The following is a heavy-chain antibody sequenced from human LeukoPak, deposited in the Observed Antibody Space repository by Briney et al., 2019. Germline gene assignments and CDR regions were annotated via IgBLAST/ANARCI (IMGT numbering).Heavy chain of an antibody. D-gene: IGHD6-6*01. Sequence: SVKVSCKASGGTFSSYTISWGRQAPGQGLEWMGRIIPILGIANYAQKFQGRGTITADKSTSTAYMELSSLRSEDTAVYYCARLGYSSSSDDYWGQGTLVTVSS. J-gene: IGHJ4*02. CDR2: IIPILGIA. CDR1: GGTFSSYT. V-gene: IGHV1-69*02. CDR3: ARLGYSSSSDDY.